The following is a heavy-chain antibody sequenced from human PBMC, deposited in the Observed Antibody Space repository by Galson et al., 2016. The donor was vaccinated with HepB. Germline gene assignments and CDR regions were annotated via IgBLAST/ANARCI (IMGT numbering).Heavy chain of an antibody. D-gene: IGHD2/OR15-2a*01. CDR3: ARSFHGFDI. CDR1: GYTFTSYH. J-gene: IGHJ3*02. V-gene: IGHV1-2*02. CDR2: INPNTGGT. Sequence: SVKVSCKASGYTFTSYHMHWVRQAPGQGLEWLGWINPNTGGTKYGQHFQGRVTMTRDTSISTAYMDLRRLTSDDTAVYYCARSFHGFDIWGHGTMVPVSS.